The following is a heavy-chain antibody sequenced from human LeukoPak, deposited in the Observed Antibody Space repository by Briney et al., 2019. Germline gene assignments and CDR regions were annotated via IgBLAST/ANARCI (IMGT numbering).Heavy chain of an antibody. Sequence: SETLSLTCAVYGGSFSGYYWSWIRQPPGKGLEWIGEINPSGSTNYNPSLKSRVTISLDESKNQFSLQLTSVTAADTAVYYCARYYYYYMDVWGTGTTVTVSS. V-gene: IGHV4-34*01. CDR1: GGSFSGYY. CDR3: ARYYYYYMDV. CDR2: INPSGST. J-gene: IGHJ6*03.